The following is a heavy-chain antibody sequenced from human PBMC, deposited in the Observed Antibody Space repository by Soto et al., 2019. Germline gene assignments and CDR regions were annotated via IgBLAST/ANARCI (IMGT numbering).Heavy chain of an antibody. J-gene: IGHJ6*02. Sequence: PGESLKISCKGSGYSFTSYWIGWVRQMPGKGLEWMGIIYLGDSDTRYSPSFQGQVTISADKSISTAYLQWSSLKASDTAMYYCARTYGSGSYYYYGMDVWGQGTTVTVSS. V-gene: IGHV5-51*01. CDR3: ARTYGSGSYYYYGMDV. CDR2: IYLGDSDT. D-gene: IGHD3-10*01. CDR1: GYSFTSYW.